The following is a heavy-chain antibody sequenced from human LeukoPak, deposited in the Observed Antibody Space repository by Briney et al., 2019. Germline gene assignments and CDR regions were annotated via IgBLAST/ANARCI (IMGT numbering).Heavy chain of an antibody. CDR3: ANILSYDYAWGSYPPFDY. V-gene: IGHV1-2*06. CDR1: GYTFTGYY. CDR2: INPNSGGT. D-gene: IGHD3-16*02. Sequence: ASVKVSCKASGYTFTGYYMHWVRQAPGQGREWMGRINPNSGGTNYAQKFQGRVTMTRDTSISTAYMELSRLRSDDTAVYYCANILSYDYAWGSYPPFDYWGQGTLVTVSS. J-gene: IGHJ4*02.